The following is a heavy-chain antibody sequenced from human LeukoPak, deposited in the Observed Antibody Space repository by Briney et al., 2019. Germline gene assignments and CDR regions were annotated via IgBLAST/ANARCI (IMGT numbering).Heavy chain of an antibody. J-gene: IGHJ4*02. V-gene: IGHV4-31*03. CDR2: IYYSGST. Sequence: SETLCLTCTVSGGSTSGGGYYWSWIRQHPGKGLGWIGYIYYSGSTNYNPSLKSRVTISVDTSKIQFSLKLSSVTAADTAVYYCASTMVRGVLIYFDYWGQGTLVTVSS. CDR3: ASTMVRGVLIYFDY. CDR1: GGSTSGGGYY. D-gene: IGHD3-10*01.